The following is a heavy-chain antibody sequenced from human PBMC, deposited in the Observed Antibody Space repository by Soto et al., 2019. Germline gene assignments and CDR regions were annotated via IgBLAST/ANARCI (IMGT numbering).Heavy chain of an antibody. CDR3: ARDSDYYDSSGYYGGGAFDI. V-gene: IGHV1-2*02. CDR1: GSTFTGYY. D-gene: IGHD3-22*01. CDR2: INPNSGGT. J-gene: IGHJ3*02. Sequence: AASVKVSCKASGSTFTGYYMHWVRQAPGQGLEWMGWINPNSGGTNYAQKFQGRVTMTRDTSISTAYMELSRLRSDDTAVYYCARDSDYYDSSGYYGGGAFDIWGQGTMVTVSS.